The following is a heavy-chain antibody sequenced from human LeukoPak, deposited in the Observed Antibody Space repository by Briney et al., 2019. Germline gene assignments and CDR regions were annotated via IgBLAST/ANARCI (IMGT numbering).Heavy chain of an antibody. Sequence: GGSLRLSCAASGFTFSSYWMSWVRQAPGKGLGWVANIKQDGSEKYYVDSVKGRFTISRDNAKNSLYLQMNSLRAEDTAVYYCARADYDFWSGYSDYYYMDVWGKGTTVTVSS. V-gene: IGHV3-7*04. D-gene: IGHD3-3*01. CDR3: ARADYDFWSGYSDYYYMDV. J-gene: IGHJ6*03. CDR1: GFTFSSYW. CDR2: IKQDGSEK.